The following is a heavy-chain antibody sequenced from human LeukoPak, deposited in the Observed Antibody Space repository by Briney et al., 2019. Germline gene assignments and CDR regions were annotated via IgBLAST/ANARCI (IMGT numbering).Heavy chain of an antibody. CDR1: GGSISSSSYY. Sequence: RPSETLSLTCTVSGGSISSSSYYWGWIRQPPGKGLEWIGSIYYSGSTYYNPSLKSRVTISVDTSKNQFSLKLSSVTAADTAVYYCARMALVGYFDLWGRGTLVTVSS. CDR2: IYYSGST. CDR3: ARMALVGYFDL. J-gene: IGHJ2*01. D-gene: IGHD2-15*01. V-gene: IGHV4-39*07.